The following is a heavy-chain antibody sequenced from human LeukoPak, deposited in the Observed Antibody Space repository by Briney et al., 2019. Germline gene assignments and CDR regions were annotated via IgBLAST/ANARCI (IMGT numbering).Heavy chain of an antibody. J-gene: IGHJ4*02. Sequence: ASVKVSRKASGYTFTGYYMRWVRQAPGQGLEWMGWINPNSGGTNYAQKFQGRVTMTRDTSISTAYMELSRLRSDDTAVYYCARVTQYQLLPFDYWGQGTLVTVSS. D-gene: IGHD2-2*01. CDR3: ARVTQYQLLPFDY. CDR2: INPNSGGT. V-gene: IGHV1-2*02. CDR1: GYTFTGYY.